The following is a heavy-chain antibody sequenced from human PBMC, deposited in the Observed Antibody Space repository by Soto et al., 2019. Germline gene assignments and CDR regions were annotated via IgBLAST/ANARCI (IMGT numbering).Heavy chain of an antibody. D-gene: IGHD2-15*01. V-gene: IGHV4-39*01. Sequence: SETLSLTYTVSGGSISSSSYYWGWIRQPPGKGLEWIGSIYYSGSTYYNASLKSRVTISVDTSKNQFSLKLSSVTAADTAVYYCARHFIGYCSGGSCYPDNWFDPWGQGTLVTVSS. CDR2: IYYSGST. J-gene: IGHJ5*02. CDR1: GGSISSSSYY. CDR3: ARHFIGYCSGGSCYPDNWFDP.